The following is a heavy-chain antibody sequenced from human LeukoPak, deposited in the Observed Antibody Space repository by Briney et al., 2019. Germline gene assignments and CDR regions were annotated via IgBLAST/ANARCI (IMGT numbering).Heavy chain of an antibody. V-gene: IGHV3-48*02. J-gene: IGHJ3*01. Sequence: PGGSLRVSCAASGFTCSTYTMNSVREAPGKGLEWLSYITVSSSTYYADSVQGRFTISRDNAKNSLYLQMNSLRDEDTAVYYCARGDTLSDLNAFDLWGQGTMVTVSS. CDR2: ITVSSST. CDR1: GFTCSTYT. CDR3: ARGDTLSDLNAFDL.